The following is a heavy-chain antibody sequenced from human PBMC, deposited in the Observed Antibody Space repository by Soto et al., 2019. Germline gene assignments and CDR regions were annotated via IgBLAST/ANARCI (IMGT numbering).Heavy chain of an antibody. J-gene: IGHJ4*02. CDR3: VKHGAGADSSGYYYVPIKSVFGY. CDR1: GFTFSSYA. CDR2: ISGSGGSK. D-gene: IGHD3-22*01. Sequence: EVQLLESGGGLVQPGGSLRLSCAASGFTFSSYAMSWVRQAPGKGLEWVSAISGSGGSKYYADSVKGRFTISRDNSKNTLYLQMISMRADDTAVYYCVKHGAGADSSGYYYVPIKSVFGYWGQGTLVTVSS. V-gene: IGHV3-23*01.